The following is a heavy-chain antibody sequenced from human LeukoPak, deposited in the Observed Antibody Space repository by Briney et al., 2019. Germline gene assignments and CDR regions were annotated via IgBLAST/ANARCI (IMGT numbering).Heavy chain of an antibody. D-gene: IGHD4-11*01. V-gene: IGHV4-38-2*01. Sequence: SETLSLTCAVSGYSISSGYYWGWIRQPPGQGLEWIGSIYHSGSTYYNPSLKSRVTISVDTSKNQFSLKLGSVTAADTAVYYCARSYSTPAHWFDPWGQGTLVTVSS. J-gene: IGHJ5*02. CDR1: GYSISSGYY. CDR3: ARSYSTPAHWFDP. CDR2: IYHSGST.